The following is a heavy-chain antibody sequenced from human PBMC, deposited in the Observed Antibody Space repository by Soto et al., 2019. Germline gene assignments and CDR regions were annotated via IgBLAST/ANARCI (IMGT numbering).Heavy chain of an antibody. CDR2: INHSGIT. J-gene: IGHJ4*02. CDR3: AVGPRMWLAGGGY. Sequence: QVLLEQWGAGLLKPSETLSLTCAVYGGSFSGYYWTWIRQPPGRGLEGLGEINHSGITDYNPSLKGRVSISIDTSKNQFSLKLNSVTAADTAVYYCAVGPRMWLAGGGYWGQGTLVTVSS. D-gene: IGHD6-19*01. CDR1: GGSFSGYY. V-gene: IGHV4-34*01.